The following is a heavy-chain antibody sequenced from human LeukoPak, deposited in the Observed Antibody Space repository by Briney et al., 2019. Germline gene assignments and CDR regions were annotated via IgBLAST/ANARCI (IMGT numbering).Heavy chain of an antibody. Sequence: SETLSLTCTGSGGSISSDYWSWIRQPPGKGLEWIGYIYYSGSTNYNPSLKSRVTISVDTSKNQFSLKLSSVTAADAAVYYCARAPVSTAYLHYYSMDVWGKGTMVTVSS. CDR1: GGSISSDY. D-gene: IGHD3-16*01. CDR2: IYYSGST. CDR3: ARAPVSTAYLHYYSMDV. V-gene: IGHV4-59*01. J-gene: IGHJ6*03.